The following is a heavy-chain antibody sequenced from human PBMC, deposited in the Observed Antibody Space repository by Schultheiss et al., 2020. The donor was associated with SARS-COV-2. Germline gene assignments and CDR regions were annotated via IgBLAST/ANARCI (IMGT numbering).Heavy chain of an antibody. J-gene: IGHJ4*02. CDR2: IYTSGST. Sequence: SETLSLTCTVSGGSISSGSYYWSWIRQPAGKGLEWIGRIYTSGSTNYNPSLKSRVTISVDTSKNQFSLKLSSVTAADTAVYCCARAAKDYGDYDYWGQGTLVTVSS. CDR1: GGSISSGSYY. CDR3: ARAAKDYGDYDY. V-gene: IGHV4-61*02. D-gene: IGHD4-17*01.